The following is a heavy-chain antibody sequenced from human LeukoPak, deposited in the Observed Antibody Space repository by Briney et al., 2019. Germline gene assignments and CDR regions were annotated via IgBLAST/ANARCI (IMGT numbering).Heavy chain of an antibody. Sequence: GGSLRLSCAASGFTFDDYAMHWVRQAPGKGLEWVSAISGSGGSTYYADSVKGRFTISRDNSKNTLYLQMNSLRAEDTAVYYCAKDLGTTLVFDYFDYWGQGTLVTVSS. CDR1: GFTFDDYA. CDR3: AKDLGTTLVFDYFDY. V-gene: IGHV3-23*01. D-gene: IGHD1-7*01. J-gene: IGHJ4*02. CDR2: ISGSGGST.